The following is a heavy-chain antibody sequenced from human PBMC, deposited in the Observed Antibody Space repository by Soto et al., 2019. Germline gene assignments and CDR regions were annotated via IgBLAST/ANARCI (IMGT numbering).Heavy chain of an antibody. V-gene: IGHV3-33*01. CDR2: IWNDGSNK. CDR3: ARVLFPDVDIYAMDV. Sequence: QVQLVESGGGVVQPGRSLRLSCAASGFTFRDHAMHWVRQAPGKGREWLAIIWNDGSNKFYAGSVQGRFTISRDNSKNTVYLQMNTLSAEDTAVYYCARVLFPDVDIYAMDVWGQGTTVTVSS. D-gene: IGHD5-12*01. J-gene: IGHJ6*02. CDR1: GFTFRDHA.